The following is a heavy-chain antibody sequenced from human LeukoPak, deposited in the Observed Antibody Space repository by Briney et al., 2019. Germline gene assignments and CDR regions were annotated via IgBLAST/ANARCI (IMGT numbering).Heavy chain of an antibody. CDR3: ARDTVAGIAIDL. D-gene: IGHD6-19*01. Sequence: GGSLRLSCAASGFTFSSYSMKWVRQAPGKGLEWVAVISYDGSNKYYADSVKGRFTISRDNSKNTLYLQMNSLRAEDTAVYYCARDTVAGIAIDLWGRGTLVTVSS. J-gene: IGHJ2*01. V-gene: IGHV3-30*03. CDR1: GFTFSSYS. CDR2: ISYDGSNK.